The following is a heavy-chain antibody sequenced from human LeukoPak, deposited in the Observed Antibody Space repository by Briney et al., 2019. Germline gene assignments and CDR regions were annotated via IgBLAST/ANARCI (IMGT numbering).Heavy chain of an antibody. J-gene: IGHJ3*02. D-gene: IGHD4-17*01. V-gene: IGHV3-53*01. Sequence: GESLRLSCAASGFTVSSNYMSWVRQAPGKGLEWVSVIYSGGSTYYADSVKGRFTISRDNSKNTLYLQMNSLRVEDTAVYYCARAAVTTDAFDIWGQGTMVTASS. CDR2: IYSGGST. CDR1: GFTVSSNY. CDR3: ARAAVTTDAFDI.